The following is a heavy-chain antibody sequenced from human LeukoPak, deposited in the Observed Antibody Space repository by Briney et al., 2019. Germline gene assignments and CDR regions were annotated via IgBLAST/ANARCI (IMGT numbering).Heavy chain of an antibody. J-gene: IGHJ4*02. CDR1: GFTFSSYW. D-gene: IGHD4-17*01. CDR2: IKQDGSEK. Sequence: PGGSLRLSCAASGFTFSSYWMSWVRQPPGKGLEWVANIKQDGSEKHYVDSLKGRFTISRDNAKNSLYLQMNSLRAEDTAVYYCARHDFGSLDYWGQGTLVTVSS. CDR3: ARHDFGSLDY. V-gene: IGHV3-7*05.